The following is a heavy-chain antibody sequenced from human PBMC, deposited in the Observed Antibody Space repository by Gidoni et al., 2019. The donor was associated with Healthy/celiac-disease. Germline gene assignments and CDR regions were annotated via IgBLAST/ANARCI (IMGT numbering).Heavy chain of an antibody. D-gene: IGHD6-6*01. J-gene: IGHJ4*02. Sequence: EVQLVESGGGLVKPGGSLRLSCAASGFTFSSYSMNWVRQAPGKGLEWVSSISSSSSYIYYADSVKGRFTISRDNAKNSLYLQMNSLRAEDTAVYYCARPSEPPPYSSFIDYWGQGTLVTVSS. CDR1: GFTFSSYS. CDR2: ISSSSSYI. V-gene: IGHV3-21*01. CDR3: ARPSEPPPYSSFIDY.